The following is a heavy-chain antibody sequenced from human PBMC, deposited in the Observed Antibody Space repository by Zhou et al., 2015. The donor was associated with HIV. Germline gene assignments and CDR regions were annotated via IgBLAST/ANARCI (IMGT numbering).Heavy chain of an antibody. D-gene: IGHD2-2*02. CDR1: GGTFSSYA. J-gene: IGHJ6*03. V-gene: IGHV1-69*01. CDR2: IIPIFGTA. Sequence: QVQLVQSGAEVKKPGSSVKVSCKASGGTFSSYAISWVRQAPGQGLEWMGGIIPIFGTANYAQKFQGRVTITADESTSTAYMELSSLRSEDTAVYYCARGLVVVPAAIGDYYYYMDVWGKGTTVTVSS. CDR3: ARGLVVVPAAIGDYYYYMDV.